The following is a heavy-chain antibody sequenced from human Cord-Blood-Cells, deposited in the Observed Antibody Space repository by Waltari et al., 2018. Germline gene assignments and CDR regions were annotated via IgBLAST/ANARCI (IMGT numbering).Heavy chain of an antibody. CDR1: GGSISRYY. J-gene: IGHJ4*02. V-gene: IGHV4-59*08. D-gene: IGHD6-13*01. CDR3: ARSAGYSSSWYYFDY. Sequence: VQLRESGPGLVKPSETLSLTCPVSGGSISRYYWSWLRQPPGKGLEWIGYIYYSGSTTYNPSLKSRVTISVDTSKNQFSLRLSSVTAADTAVYYCARSAGYSSSWYYFDYWGQGTLVTVSS. CDR2: IYYSGST.